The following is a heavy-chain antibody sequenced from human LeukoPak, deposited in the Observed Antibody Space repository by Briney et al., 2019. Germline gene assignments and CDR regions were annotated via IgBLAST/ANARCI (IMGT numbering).Heavy chain of an antibody. Sequence: GGSLRLSCAASGFTFSNAWMSWVRQAPGKLLYGVGRIKSKTDGATTDYAAPVKGRFNISRDDSKNTMYLQMNSLKTEATAVYYCTTQGTKYYDILTGYYVSDYWGQGTLVTVSS. CDR2: IKSKTDGATT. V-gene: IGHV3-15*01. J-gene: IGHJ4*02. CDR3: TTQGTKYYDILTGYYVSDY. CDR1: GFTFSNAW. D-gene: IGHD3-9*01.